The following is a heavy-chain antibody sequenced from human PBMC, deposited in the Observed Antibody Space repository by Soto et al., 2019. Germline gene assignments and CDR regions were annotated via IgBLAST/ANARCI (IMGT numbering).Heavy chain of an antibody. D-gene: IGHD2-15*01. CDR3: AKDIDIVVVVADYAFDI. CDR1: GFTFSSYA. CDR2: ISGSGGST. J-gene: IGHJ3*02. Sequence: GSLRLSCAASGFTFSSYAMSWVRQAPGKGLEWVSAISGSGGSTYYADSVKGRFTISRDNSKNTLYLQMNSLRAEDTAVYYCAKDIDIVVVVADYAFDIWGQGTMVTVSS. V-gene: IGHV3-23*01.